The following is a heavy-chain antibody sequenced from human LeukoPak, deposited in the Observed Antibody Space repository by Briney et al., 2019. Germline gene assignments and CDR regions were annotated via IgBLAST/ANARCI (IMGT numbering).Heavy chain of an antibody. J-gene: IGHJ4*02. CDR1: RFTFSSCS. CDR2: IDSSSSYI. CDR3: ARDYDCWSDRGGTRIDY. D-gene: IGHD3-3*01. Sequence: GGSLRHSCAATRFTFSSCSMNWVRQARGKGREWVSSIDSSSSYIYYADSVKGRFTISRDNAKNSLYLQMNSLRAEDTAVYYRARDYDCWSDRGGTRIDYWGPGTLVTVSS. V-gene: IGHV3-21*01.